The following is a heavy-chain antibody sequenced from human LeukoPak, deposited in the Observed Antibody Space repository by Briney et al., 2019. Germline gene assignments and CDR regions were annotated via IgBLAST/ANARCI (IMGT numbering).Heavy chain of an antibody. D-gene: IGHD1-26*01. CDR3: ARDNAGGSYWYYFDY. J-gene: IGHJ4*02. CDR2: IYYSGST. V-gene: IGHV4-39*07. Sequence: SETLSLTCTVSGGSISSSSHYWGWIRQPPGKGLEWIGSIYYSGSTYYNPSLKSRVTISVDTSKNQFSLKLSSVTAADTAVYYCARDNAGGSYWYYFDYWGQGTLVTVSS. CDR1: GGSISSSSHY.